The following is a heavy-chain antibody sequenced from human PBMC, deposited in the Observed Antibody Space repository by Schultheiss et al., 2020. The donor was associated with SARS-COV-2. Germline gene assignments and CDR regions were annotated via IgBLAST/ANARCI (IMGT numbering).Heavy chain of an antibody. CDR3: ASSMGRSAPDY. J-gene: IGHJ4*02. CDR2: ISSDGSST. CDR1: GFTFSRYW. D-gene: IGHD3-10*01. V-gene: IGHV3-74*01. Sequence: GGSLRLSCAASGFTFSRYWMHWVRQAPGKGLVWVSRISSDGSSTSYADSVEGRFTISRDNAKNTLYLQMNSLRAEDTAVYYCASSMGRSAPDYWGQGTLVTVSS.